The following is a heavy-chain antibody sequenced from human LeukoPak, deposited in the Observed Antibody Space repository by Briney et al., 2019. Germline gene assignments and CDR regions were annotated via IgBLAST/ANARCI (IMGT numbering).Heavy chain of an antibody. CDR1: GGSINGYS. CDR2: IYTSGST. Sequence: KPSETLSLTCSVSGGSINGYSWGWVRQPPGKGLEWIGYIYTSGSTNYNPSLKSRVTISVDTSKNQFSLKLSSVTAADTAVYYCARQYGSYLFDYWGQGTLVTVSS. CDR3: ARQYGSYLFDY. J-gene: IGHJ4*02. V-gene: IGHV4-4*09. D-gene: IGHD1-26*01.